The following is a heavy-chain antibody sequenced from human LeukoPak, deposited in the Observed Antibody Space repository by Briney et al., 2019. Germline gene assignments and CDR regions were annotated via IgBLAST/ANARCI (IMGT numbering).Heavy chain of an antibody. D-gene: IGHD2-2*01. CDR2: ISDSGST. CDR3: ARDCSSTSCYLI. J-gene: IGHJ4*02. CDR1: GDSISGGGYY. Sequence: PSETLSLTCTVSGDSISGGGYYWTWMRQLPGKGLEWIGYISDSGSTYYNPSLKSRITTSIDTSKNQFSLRLSSVTAADTAVYYSARDCSSTSCYLIWGQGTLVTVSS. V-gene: IGHV4-31*03.